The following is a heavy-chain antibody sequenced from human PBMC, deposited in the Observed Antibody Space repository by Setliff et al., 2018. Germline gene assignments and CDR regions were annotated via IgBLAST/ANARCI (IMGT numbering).Heavy chain of an antibody. J-gene: IGHJ4*02. CDR1: GGSIVSTSFY. Sequence: SETLSPHCTVSGGSIVSTSFYWGWMRQPPGQGLEWIGSFYYNTGATNYNPSLKSRVTISVDTSKHQFSLKVTSVTAADTAVYFCARGRNVAARLFDSWGQGTLVTVSS. CDR2: FYYNTGAT. CDR3: ARGRNVAARLFDS. V-gene: IGHV4-39*07. D-gene: IGHD6-6*01.